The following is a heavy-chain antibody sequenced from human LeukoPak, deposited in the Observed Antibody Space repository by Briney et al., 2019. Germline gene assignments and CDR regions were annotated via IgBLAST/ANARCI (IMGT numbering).Heavy chain of an antibody. D-gene: IGHD1/OR15-1a*01. CDR2: ISYDGSNK. J-gene: IGHJ6*02. Sequence: QSGGSPRLSCAASGFTFSSYAMHWVRQAPGKGLEWVAVISYDGSNKYYADSVKGRFTISRDNSKNTLYLQMNSLRAEDTAVYYCATGTIHGMDVWGQGTTVTVSS. CDR3: ATGTIHGMDV. CDR1: GFTFSSYA. V-gene: IGHV3-30-3*01.